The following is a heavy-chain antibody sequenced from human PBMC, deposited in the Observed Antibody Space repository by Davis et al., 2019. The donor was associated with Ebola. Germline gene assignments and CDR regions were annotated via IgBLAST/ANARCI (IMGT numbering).Heavy chain of an antibody. CDR3: ARLGGTNWNLKVGYFQH. J-gene: IGHJ1*01. CDR1: GGSISSYY. D-gene: IGHD1-7*01. Sequence: PSETLSLTCTVSGGSISSYYWSWIRQPPGKGLEWIGYIYYSGSTNYNPSLKSRVTISVDTSKNQFSLKLSSVTAADTAVYYCARLGGTNWNLKVGYFQHWGQGTLVTVSS. CDR2: IYYSGST. V-gene: IGHV4-59*08.